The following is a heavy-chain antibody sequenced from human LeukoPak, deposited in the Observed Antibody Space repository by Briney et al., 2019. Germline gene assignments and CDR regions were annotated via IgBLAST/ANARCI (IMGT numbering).Heavy chain of an antibody. CDR3: ARDSYSSGWFSDY. V-gene: IGHV1-2*02. D-gene: IGHD6-19*01. CDR2: INPNSGGT. J-gene: IGHJ4*01. CDR1: GYTFTGYY. Sequence: ASVKVSCKASGYTFTGYYMHWVRQAPGRGLEWMGWINPNSGGTNYAQKFQGRVTITRDTSISTAYMELSRLRSDDTAVYYCARDSYSSGWFSDYWGHGTLVTAS.